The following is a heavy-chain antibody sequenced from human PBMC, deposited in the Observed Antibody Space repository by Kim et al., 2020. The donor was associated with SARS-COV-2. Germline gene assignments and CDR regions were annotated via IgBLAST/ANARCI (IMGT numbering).Heavy chain of an antibody. D-gene: IGHD3-3*01. CDR3: AADTYYDFWSGQRGMDV. J-gene: IGHJ6*02. Sequence: SETLSLTCTLSGGSISSGGYYWSWIRQHPGKGLEWIGYIYYSGSTYYNPSLKSRVTISVDTSKNQFSLKLSSVTAADTAVYYCAADTYYDFWSGQRGMDVWGQGTTVTVSS. CDR1: GGSISSGGYY. CDR2: IYYSGST. V-gene: IGHV4-31*03.